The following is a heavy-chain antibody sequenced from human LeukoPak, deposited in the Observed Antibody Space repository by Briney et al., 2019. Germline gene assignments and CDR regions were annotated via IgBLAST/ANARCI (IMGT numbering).Heavy chain of an antibody. CDR1: GFTFSSYW. D-gene: IGHD5-12*01. V-gene: IGHV3-7*01. CDR3: ARDLGSGYDRSDY. CDR2: IKQDGSEK. J-gene: IGHJ4*02. Sequence: GGSLRLSCAASGFTFSSYWMSWVRQAPGKGLEWVANIKQDGSEKYYVDSVKGRFTISRDNAKNSLHLQMNSLRAEDTAVYYCARDLGSGYDRSDYWGQGTLVTVSS.